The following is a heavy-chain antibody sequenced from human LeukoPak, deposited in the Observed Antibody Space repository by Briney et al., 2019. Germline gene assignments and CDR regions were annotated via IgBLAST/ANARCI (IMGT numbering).Heavy chain of an antibody. CDR1: GGSISSYY. CDR2: IYYSGST. Sequence: SETLSLTCTVSGGSISSYYWSWIRQPPGKGPEGIGYIYYSGSTNYNPSLKSRVTISVDTSKNQFSLKLSSVTAADTAVYYCARVGCHDYSLFYFDYWGQGTVVTVSS. D-gene: IGHD4-11*01. CDR3: ARVGCHDYSLFYFDY. V-gene: IGHV4-59*01. J-gene: IGHJ4*02.